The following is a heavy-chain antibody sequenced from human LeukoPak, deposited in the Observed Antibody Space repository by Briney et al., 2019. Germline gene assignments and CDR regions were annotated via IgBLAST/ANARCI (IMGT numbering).Heavy chain of an antibody. J-gene: IGHJ4*02. V-gene: IGHV4-61*01. Sequence: PSETLSLTCTVSGGSVSSGSYYWYWVRQPPGKGLEWIGYIYYTGSTNYNPSLKSRVTISVDTSKNLFSLRLTYLTAADTAVYYCARVGGSGSSFDYWGQGTQVTVSS. CDR3: ARVGGSGSSFDY. CDR2: IYYTGST. D-gene: IGHD3-10*01. CDR1: GGSVSSGSYY.